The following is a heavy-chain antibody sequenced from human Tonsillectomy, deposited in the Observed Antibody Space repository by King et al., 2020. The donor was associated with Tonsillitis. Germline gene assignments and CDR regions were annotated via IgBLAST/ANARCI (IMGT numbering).Heavy chain of an antibody. CDR2: IYSSGNT. J-gene: IGHJ2*01. CDR1: GGSVSSGDYY. Sequence: VQLQESGPGLVKPSQTLSLACTVSGGSVSSGDYYWTWIRQPPGKGLEWIGYIYSSGNTQYSPSLQSRVTISLDTSKNQFSLRLSSVTAADTAAYYCARETNGGPHWFLDLWGRGTLVTISS. V-gene: IGHV4-30-4*01. CDR3: ARETNGGPHWFLDL. D-gene: IGHD7-27*01.